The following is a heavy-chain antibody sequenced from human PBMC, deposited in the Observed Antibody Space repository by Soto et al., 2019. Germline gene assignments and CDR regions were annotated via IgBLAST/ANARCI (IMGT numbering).Heavy chain of an antibody. CDR1: GGSFSGYY. V-gene: IGHV4-34*01. D-gene: IGHD6-19*01. J-gene: IGHJ5*02. CDR2: INHSGST. CDR3: ARGYSSGWFREYNWFDP. Sequence: SETLSLTCAVYGGSFSGYYWSWIRQPPGKGLERIGEINHSGSTNYNPSLKSRVTISVDTSKNQFSLKLSSVTAADTAVYYCARGYSSGWFREYNWFDPWGQGTLVTVSS.